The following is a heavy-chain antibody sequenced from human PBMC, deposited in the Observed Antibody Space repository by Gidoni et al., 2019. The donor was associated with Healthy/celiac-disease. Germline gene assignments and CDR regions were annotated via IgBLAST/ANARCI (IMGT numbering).Heavy chain of an antibody. CDR2: IYYSGST. CDR1: GGSISSSSYY. CDR3: ERHSAPDSAAFDI. V-gene: IGHV4-39*01. Sequence: QLQLQESGPGLVKPSETLSLTCTVSGGSISSSSYYWGWIRQPPGKGLEWIGNIYYSGSTYYNPYLKGRVTISVATSKNQFYLKLSSVTAADTAVYYCERHSAPDSAAFDIWGQGTMVTVSS. J-gene: IGHJ3*02. D-gene: IGHD6-6*01.